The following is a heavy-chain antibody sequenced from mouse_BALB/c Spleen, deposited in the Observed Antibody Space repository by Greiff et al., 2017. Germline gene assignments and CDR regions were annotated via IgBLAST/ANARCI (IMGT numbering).Heavy chain of an antibody. CDR1: GYTFSSYW. Sequence: VMLVESGAELMKPGASVKISCKATGYTFSSYWIEWVKQRPGHGLEWIGEILPGSGSTNYNAKFKGKATFTADTSSNPAYMQLSSLTSEDSAVYYCARNDYDGSFAYWGQGTLVTVSA. CDR3: ARNDYDGSFAY. V-gene: IGHV1-9*01. J-gene: IGHJ3*01. CDR2: ILPGSGST. D-gene: IGHD2-4*01.